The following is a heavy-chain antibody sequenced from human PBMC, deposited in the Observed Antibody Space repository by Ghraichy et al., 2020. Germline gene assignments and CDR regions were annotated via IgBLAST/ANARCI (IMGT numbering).Heavy chain of an antibody. CDR3: ARGQGSGDDY. J-gene: IGHJ4*02. CDR2: INHRGST. Sequence: SETLSLTCAVYGGSFSGYYWSWIRQPPGKGLEWIGEINHRGSTNYNPSLKSRVTISVDTSKNQFSLKLSSVTAADTAVYYCARGQGSGDDYWGQGTLVTVSS. V-gene: IGHV4-34*01. CDR1: GGSFSGYY. D-gene: IGHD2-15*01.